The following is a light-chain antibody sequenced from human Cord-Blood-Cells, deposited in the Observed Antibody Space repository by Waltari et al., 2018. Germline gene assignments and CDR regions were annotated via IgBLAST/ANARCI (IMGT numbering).Light chain of an antibody. CDR2: DAS. Sequence: IQMTQSPSSLSASVGDRVTITCQASQDISNYLNWYQQKPGQAPKLLSYDASNLETGVPSRFSGSGSGTDFTFTISSLQPEDIATYYCQQYDNLPYTFGQGTKLEIK. V-gene: IGKV1-33*01. J-gene: IGKJ2*01. CDR3: QQYDNLPYT. CDR1: QDISNY.